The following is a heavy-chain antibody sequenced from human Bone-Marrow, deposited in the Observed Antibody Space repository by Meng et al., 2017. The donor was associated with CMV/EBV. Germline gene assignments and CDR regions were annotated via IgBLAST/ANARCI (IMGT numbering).Heavy chain of an antibody. J-gene: IGHJ4*01. CDR3: RGSGWNDY. D-gene: IGHD6-19*01. CDR1: GFTFSSYS. CDR2: ISSSSSYI. V-gene: IGHV3-21*01. Sequence: GESLKISCAASGFTFSSYSMNWVRQAPGKGLEWVSSISSSSSYIYYADSVKGRFTISRDNAKNSLYLQMNSLRAEDTAVYYCRGSGWNDYWGHGTLVTVSS.